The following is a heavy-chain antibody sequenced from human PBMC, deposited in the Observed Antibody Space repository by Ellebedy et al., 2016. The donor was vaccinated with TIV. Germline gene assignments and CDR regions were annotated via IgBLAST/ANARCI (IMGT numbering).Heavy chain of an antibody. V-gene: IGHV2-70*11. D-gene: IGHD5-18*01. J-gene: IGHJ4*02. CDR2: IDWDDDK. CDR1: GFSLSTTKMS. CDR3: ARTGGSNYNGGFDY. Sequence: SGPTLVKPTQTLTLTCTFSGFSLSTTKMSVNWIRQPPGKALEWLARIDWDDDKYYNTSLKTRLTISKDTSENQVVLTMTNMDPVDTATYYCARTGGSNYNGGFDYWGQGTLVTVSS.